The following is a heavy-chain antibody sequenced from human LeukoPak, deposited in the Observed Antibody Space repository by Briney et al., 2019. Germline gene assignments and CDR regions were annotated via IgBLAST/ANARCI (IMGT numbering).Heavy chain of an antibody. CDR1: GYTFTDYC. CDR3: AREGDYFQH. V-gene: IGHV1-2*02. Sequence: GASVKVSCKASGYTFTDYCMHWVRQAPGQGLEWMGWISPNSGGTNYVQKFQGRVTMTRDTSISTVYMELTRLTSDDTAVYYCAREGDYFQHWGQGTLVTVSS. J-gene: IGHJ1*01. CDR2: ISPNSGGT.